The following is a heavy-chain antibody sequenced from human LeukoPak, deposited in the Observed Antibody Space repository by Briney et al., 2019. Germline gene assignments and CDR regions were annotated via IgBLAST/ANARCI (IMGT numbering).Heavy chain of an antibody. CDR2: ISGSGAST. D-gene: IGHD3-22*01. Sequence: GGSLRLSCAASGFTFSSYAMSWVRQAPGKGLEWVSAISGSGASTYYADSVKGRFTISRDNSKNTLHLQMNNLRAEDTAVYYCAKDVLRSLYDNSGYFDYWGQETLVTVSS. J-gene: IGHJ4*02. CDR3: AKDVLRSLYDNSGYFDY. CDR1: GFTFSSYA. V-gene: IGHV3-23*01.